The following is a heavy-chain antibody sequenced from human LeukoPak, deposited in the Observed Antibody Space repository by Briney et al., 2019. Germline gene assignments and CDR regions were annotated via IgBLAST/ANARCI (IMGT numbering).Heavy chain of an antibody. CDR3: VRVSSTVTTSDIFDH. Sequence: GRSLRLSCAASGFTLSRYGMNWVRQAPGGGLEWVSYVSYARPSGSMTKYADSVEGRYNIPRGNAKHSRYLQIHSQTAEDTAVYYCVRVSSTVTTSDIFDHWGQGALVTVSA. D-gene: IGHD4-17*01. CDR1: GFTLSRYG. CDR2: ARPSGSMT. J-gene: IGHJ4*02. V-gene: IGHV3-48*04.